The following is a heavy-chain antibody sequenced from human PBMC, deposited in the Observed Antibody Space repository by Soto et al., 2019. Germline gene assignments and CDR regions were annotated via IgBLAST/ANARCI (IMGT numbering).Heavy chain of an antibody. CDR1: GFTFSSYS. V-gene: IGHV3-48*02. CDR3: ARDYYDSSGYYQGYFQH. Sequence: GGSLRLSCAASGFTFSSYSMNWVRQAPGKGLEWVSYISSSSSTIYYADSVKGRFTMSRDNAKNSLYLQMNSLRDEDTAVYYCARDYYDSSGYYQGYFQHWGQGTLVTVSS. D-gene: IGHD3-22*01. CDR2: ISSSSSTI. J-gene: IGHJ1*01.